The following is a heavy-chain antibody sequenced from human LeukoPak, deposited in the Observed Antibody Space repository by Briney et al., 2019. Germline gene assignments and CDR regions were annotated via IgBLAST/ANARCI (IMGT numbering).Heavy chain of an antibody. D-gene: IGHD6-6*01. Sequence: GGSLRLSCAASGFTFSSYEMNWVRQAPGKGLEWVSYISSSGSTIYYADSVKGRFTISRDNAKNSLYLQMNSLRAEDTAVYYCARDGLAARTYYYYYMDVWGKGTTVTVSS. CDR3: ARDGLAARTYYYYYMDV. J-gene: IGHJ6*03. CDR1: GFTFSSYE. CDR2: ISSSGSTI. V-gene: IGHV3-48*03.